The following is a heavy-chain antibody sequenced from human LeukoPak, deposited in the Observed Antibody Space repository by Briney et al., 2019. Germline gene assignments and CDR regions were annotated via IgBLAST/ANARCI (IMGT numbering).Heavy chain of an antibody. CDR3: ARDPAWLYFHN. CDR2: IYNDGST. Sequence: GGSLRLSCAASGFIVSSNYMSWVRQAPGKGLEWVSVIYNDGSTYYSDTVKGRFTISRDNSRNTLYLQMNSLRAEDTAVYYCARDPAWLYFHNWGQSTLVSVSS. D-gene: IGHD3-22*01. J-gene: IGHJ1*01. V-gene: IGHV3-53*01. CDR1: GFIVSSNY.